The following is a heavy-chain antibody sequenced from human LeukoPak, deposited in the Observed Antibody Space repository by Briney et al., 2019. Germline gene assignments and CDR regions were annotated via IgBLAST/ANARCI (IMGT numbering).Heavy chain of an antibody. CDR1: GGSISSYY. Sequence: SETLSLTCTVSGGSISSYYWSWIRQPPGKGLEWIGYICYSGSTNYNPSLKSRVTISVDTSKNQFSLKLSSVTAADTAVYYCARLVDYYGSGSFFAFDVWGQGTMVTVSS. V-gene: IGHV4-59*08. CDR2: ICYSGST. J-gene: IGHJ3*01. CDR3: ARLVDYYGSGSFFAFDV. D-gene: IGHD3-10*01.